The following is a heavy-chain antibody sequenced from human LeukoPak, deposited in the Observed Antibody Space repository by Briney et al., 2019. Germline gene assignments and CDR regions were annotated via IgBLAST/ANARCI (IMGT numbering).Heavy chain of an antibody. CDR1: GYSLTELS. CDR2: INTNTGNP. CDR3: ARVQSSYCSSTSCPYGMDV. V-gene: IGHV7-4-1*02. D-gene: IGHD2-2*01. J-gene: IGHJ6*02. Sequence: ASVTVSCTVSGYSLTELSMHWVRQAPGQGLEWMGWINTNTGNPTYAQGFTGRFVFSLDTSVSTAYLQISSLKAEDTAVYYCARVQSSYCSSTSCPYGMDVWGQGTTVTVSS.